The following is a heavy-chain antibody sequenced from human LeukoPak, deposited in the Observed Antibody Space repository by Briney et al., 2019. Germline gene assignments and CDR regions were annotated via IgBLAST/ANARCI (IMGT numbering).Heavy chain of an antibody. CDR2: ISSGSGTI. J-gene: IGHJ4*02. CDR3: AKQHTLPTYCGGDCYPAVPEID. CDR1: GFTFTDYY. Sequence: GGSLRLSCTGSGFTFTDYYMSWVRQAPGKGLEWIAYISSGSGTIYYADSVRGRFTISRDNAKDSLFLQMNSLRAEDTAVYYCAKQHTLPTYCGGDCYPAVPEIDWGQGTLVTVSS. V-gene: IGHV3-11*01. D-gene: IGHD2-21*02.